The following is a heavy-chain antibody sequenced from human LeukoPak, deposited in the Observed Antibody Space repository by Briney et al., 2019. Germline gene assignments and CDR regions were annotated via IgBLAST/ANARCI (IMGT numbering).Heavy chain of an antibody. Sequence: GGSLRLSCTASGFTFSSYSMNWVRQAPGKGLEWGSYISSSSSTIYFSASLEGRFTISRDHAKNSLYLQMNSLRDEDTAVYYCARTYSSGWLLDYWGQGTLVTVSS. V-gene: IGHV3-48*02. D-gene: IGHD6-19*01. J-gene: IGHJ4*02. CDR3: ARTYSSGWLLDY. CDR2: ISSSSSTI. CDR1: GFTFSSYS.